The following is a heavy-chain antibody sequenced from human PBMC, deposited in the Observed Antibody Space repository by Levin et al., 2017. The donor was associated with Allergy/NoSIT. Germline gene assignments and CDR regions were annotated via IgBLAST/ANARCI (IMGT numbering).Heavy chain of an antibody. CDR1: GGSISTSSYY. V-gene: IGHV4-39*07. CDR2: IYHSGST. CDR3: ARDEMVHEIQYYYGMDV. Sequence: SETLSLTCTVSGGSISTSSYYWGWIRQPPGKGLEWIGNIYHSGSTYYTPSLRSRVTISVDTSKNQFSLRVNSVTAGDTAVYYCARDEMVHEIQYYYGMDVWGQGTTVTVSS. D-gene: IGHD2-8*01. J-gene: IGHJ6*02.